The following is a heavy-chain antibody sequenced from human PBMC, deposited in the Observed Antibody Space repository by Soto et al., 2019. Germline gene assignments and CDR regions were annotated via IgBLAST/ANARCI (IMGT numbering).Heavy chain of an antibody. V-gene: IGHV3-23*01. CDR1: GFTFNTYA. CDR2: ISGSGSNT. Sequence: EVHVLESGGGLVQPGGSLRLSCAASGFTFNTYALSWVRQAPGKGLEWVSGISGSGSNTFYGHAVKGRFTISRDNSKDTLYLQMNSLRVEDTAVYYWAKGSALAATGGWDWFDSWGQGTLVTVSS. J-gene: IGHJ5*01. CDR3: AKGSALAATGGWDWFDS. D-gene: IGHD6-13*01.